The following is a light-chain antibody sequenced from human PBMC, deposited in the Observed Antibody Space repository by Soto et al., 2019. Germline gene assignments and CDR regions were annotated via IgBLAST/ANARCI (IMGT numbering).Light chain of an antibody. CDR3: QQYNSYSPLT. Sequence: DIQMTQSPSTLSASVGDRVTITCRASQSISSWLAWYQQQPGKAPKLLIYDASSLESGVPSRFSGSGSGTEFTLTISSLQPDDFAPYYCQQYNSYSPLTFGQGTKVEIK. CDR1: QSISSW. J-gene: IGKJ1*01. CDR2: DAS. V-gene: IGKV1-5*01.